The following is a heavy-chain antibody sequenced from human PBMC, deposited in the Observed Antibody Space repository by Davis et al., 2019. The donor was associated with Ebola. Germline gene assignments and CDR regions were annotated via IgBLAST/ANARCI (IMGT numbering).Heavy chain of an antibody. CDR3: AKDMAGMMNWFDP. D-gene: IGHD6-19*01. Sequence: GGSLRLSCTDSVITFSSYAMTWVRQAPGKGLEWVSAISGSGGSTYYADSVKGRFTISRDNSKTTLYLQMNSLRAEDTAVYYCAKDMAGMMNWFDPWGQGTLVTDSS. J-gene: IGHJ5*02. CDR2: ISGSGGST. V-gene: IGHV3-23*01. CDR1: VITFSSYA.